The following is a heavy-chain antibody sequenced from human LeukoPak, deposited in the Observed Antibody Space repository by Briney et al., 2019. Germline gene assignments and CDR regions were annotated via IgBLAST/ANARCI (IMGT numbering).Heavy chain of an antibody. CDR3: ARGGEQLALTYFDY. D-gene: IGHD6-6*01. CDR2: IYTSGST. J-gene: IGHJ4*02. CDR1: GGSISSGTYH. V-gene: IGHV4-61*02. Sequence: PSETLSLTCTVSGGSISSGTYHWNWIRQPAGKGLEWIGRIYTSGSTNYNPSLKSRLTISVDTSKNQFSLNLNSVTATDTAVYYCARGGEQLALTYFDYWGQGTLGTVSS.